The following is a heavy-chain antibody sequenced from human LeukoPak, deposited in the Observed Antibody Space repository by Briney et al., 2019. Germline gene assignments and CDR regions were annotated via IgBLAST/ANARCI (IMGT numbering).Heavy chain of an antibody. CDR1: GYSISSGYY. V-gene: IGHV4-38-2*02. Sequence: PSETLSLTCTVSGYSISSGYYWGWIRQPPGKGLEWIGSIYHSGSTYYNPSPKSRVTISVDTSKNQFSLKLSSVTAADTAVYYCARVPTGHTIFGAGDWFDPWGQGTLVTVSS. D-gene: IGHD3-3*01. J-gene: IGHJ5*02. CDR2: IYHSGST. CDR3: ARVPTGHTIFGAGDWFDP.